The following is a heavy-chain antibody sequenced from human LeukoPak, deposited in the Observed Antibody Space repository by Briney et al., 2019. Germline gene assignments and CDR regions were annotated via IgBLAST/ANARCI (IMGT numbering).Heavy chain of an antibody. CDR1: GFSFPYG. V-gene: IGHV3-48*01. CDR3: ARDGTRNSGSCDY. D-gene: IGHD1-26*01. J-gene: IGHJ4*02. CDR2: ITNSGENT. Sequence: GGSLRLSCEASGFSFPYGMSWVRQAPGKGLEWVSGITNSGENTYYADSVKGRFTISRDNAKNSLHLQMNSLRAEDTAVYYCARDGTRNSGSCDYWGQGTLVTVSS.